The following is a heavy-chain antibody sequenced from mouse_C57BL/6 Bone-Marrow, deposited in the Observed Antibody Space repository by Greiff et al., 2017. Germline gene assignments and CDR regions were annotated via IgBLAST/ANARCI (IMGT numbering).Heavy chain of an antibody. CDR2: INPYNGGT. CDR1: GYTFTDYY. V-gene: IGHV1-19*01. J-gene: IGHJ2*01. Sequence: VQLQQSGPVLVKPGASVKMSCKASGYTFTDYYMNWVKQSHGKSLEWIGVINPYNGGTSYNQKFKGKATLTVDKSSSTAYMGLNSLTSEDSAVYYCARERYLLLDYWGQGTTLTVSS. D-gene: IGHD2-1*01. CDR3: ARERYLLLDY.